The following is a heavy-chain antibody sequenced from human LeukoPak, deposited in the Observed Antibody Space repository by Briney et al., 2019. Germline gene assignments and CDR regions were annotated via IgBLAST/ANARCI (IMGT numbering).Heavy chain of an antibody. CDR2: INPNSGGT. Sequence: ASVKVSCNASGYSFTGYYIHWVRQAPGQGLEWMGWINPNSGGTNYVQKFQGRMTTTRDTSISTAYMELSRLRSDDTAVYYCARGGVTFGGAYYMDVWGKGTTVTVSS. CDR3: ARGGVTFGGAYYMDV. J-gene: IGHJ6*03. D-gene: IGHD3-16*01. CDR1: GYSFTGYY. V-gene: IGHV1-2*02.